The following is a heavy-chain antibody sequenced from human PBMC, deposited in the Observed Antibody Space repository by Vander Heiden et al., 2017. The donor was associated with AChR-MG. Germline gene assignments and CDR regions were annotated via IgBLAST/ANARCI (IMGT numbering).Heavy chain of an antibody. CDR2: INHSGST. V-gene: IGHV4-34*01. CDR3: ARGRRGYSYGLTTKNWFDP. Sequence: QVQLQQWGAGLLKPSETLSLTCAVYGGSFSGYYWSWIRQPPGKGLEWIGEINHSGSTNYNPALKSRVTISVDTSKNQFSLKLSSVTAADTAVYYCARGRRGYSYGLTTKNWFDPWGQGTLVTVSS. D-gene: IGHD5-18*01. J-gene: IGHJ5*02. CDR1: GGSFSGYY.